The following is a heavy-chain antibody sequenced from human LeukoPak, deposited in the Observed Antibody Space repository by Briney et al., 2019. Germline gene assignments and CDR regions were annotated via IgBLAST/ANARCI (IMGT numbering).Heavy chain of an antibody. Sequence: PSETLSLTRTVSGGSISSYYWSWIRQPPGKGLEWIGYIYYSGSTNYNPSLKSRVTISVDTSKNQFSLKLSSVTAADTAVYYCARRGCSSTSCPFDYWGQGTPVTVSS. J-gene: IGHJ4*02. CDR1: GGSISSYY. D-gene: IGHD2-2*01. CDR3: ARRGCSSTSCPFDY. V-gene: IGHV4-59*12. CDR2: IYYSGST.